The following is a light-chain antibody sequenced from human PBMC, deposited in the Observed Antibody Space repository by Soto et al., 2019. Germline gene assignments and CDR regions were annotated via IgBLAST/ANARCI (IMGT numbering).Light chain of an antibody. J-gene: IGKJ2*02. V-gene: IGKV1-39*01. CDR3: PQTFSLPRT. Sequence: DGPMTQTTSSLSSAVGARIILTYRASQSLGNRMSWYRQKPGKAPNVLIYETSTSQDGVPSRFSGDGYGKDFTLSISSLPPEDFATYYCPQTFSLPRTFGQGTKVDI. CDR1: QSLGNR. CDR2: ETS.